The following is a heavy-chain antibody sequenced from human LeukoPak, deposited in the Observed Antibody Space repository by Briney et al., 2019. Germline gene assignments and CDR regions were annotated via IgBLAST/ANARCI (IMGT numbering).Heavy chain of an antibody. D-gene: IGHD4-17*01. CDR1: GYCFTSYW. Sequence: GESLKISCKGSGYCFTSYWIAWVRQVPGKGLEWMGIIYCGDSDTRYSPSFEGQVTISVDKSINTAYLQWSSLKASDTAIYYCARPPADYGDYPSYFDSWGQGTLVTVSS. V-gene: IGHV5-51*01. J-gene: IGHJ4*02. CDR2: IYCGDSDT. CDR3: ARPPADYGDYPSYFDS.